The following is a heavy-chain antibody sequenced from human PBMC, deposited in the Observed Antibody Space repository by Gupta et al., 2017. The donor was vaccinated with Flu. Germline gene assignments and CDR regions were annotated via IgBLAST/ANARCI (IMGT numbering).Heavy chain of an antibody. D-gene: IGHD5-24*01. CDR2: VSGDGSDT. CDR3: TRGLDGYSYGQFDY. J-gene: IGHJ4*02. Sequence: EEHLLQSGGGLVQPGGSLRLACLGSGFSFSNYWMHWVRQVPGQGLVWVAGVSGDGSDTAYAESVRGRLAVSRDDAESTLYLQMSNLRADDTAIYYCTRGLDGYSYGQFDYWGQGVLVTVSS. CDR1: GFSFSNYW. V-gene: IGHV3-74*03.